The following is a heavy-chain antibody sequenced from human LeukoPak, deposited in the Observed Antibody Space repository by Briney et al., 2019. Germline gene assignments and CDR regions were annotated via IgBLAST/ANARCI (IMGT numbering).Heavy chain of an antibody. J-gene: IGHJ5*02. Sequence: GASVKVSCKASGYTFTSYYMHWVRQAPGQGLEWMGIINPSGGSTSYAQKFQGRVTMTRDTSTSTVYMELSSLRSEDTAVYYCAREAGYGDYVHNWFDPWGQGTLVTVSS. CDR3: AREAGYGDYVHNWFDP. CDR1: GYTFTSYY. D-gene: IGHD4-17*01. V-gene: IGHV1-46*01. CDR2: INPSGGST.